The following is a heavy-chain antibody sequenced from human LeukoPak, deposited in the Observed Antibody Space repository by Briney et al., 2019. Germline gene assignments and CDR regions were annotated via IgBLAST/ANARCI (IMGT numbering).Heavy chain of an antibody. CDR2: ISSSSSYI. CDR3: AELGITMIGGV. CDR1: GITFSGSG. V-gene: IGHV3-21*01. D-gene: IGHD3-10*02. J-gene: IGHJ6*04. Sequence: GGSLRLSCAASGITFSGSGMSWVRQAPGKGLEWVSSISSSSSYIYYADSVKGRFTISRDNAKNSLYLQMNSLRAEDTAVYYCAELGITMIGGVWGKGTTVTISS.